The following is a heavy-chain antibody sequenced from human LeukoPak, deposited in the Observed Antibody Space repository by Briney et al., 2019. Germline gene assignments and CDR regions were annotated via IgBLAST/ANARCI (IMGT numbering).Heavy chain of an antibody. CDR1: GYTFSGYY. V-gene: IGHV1-2*02. CDR3: ARESGSGYSYGYGY. CDR2: INPNSGGT. Sequence: GASVTVTCQASGYTFSGYYMHWLRQAPGQGLEWLGWINPNSGGTKYAQKFQGRVTMTRYTSISTAYMELSRLRSDDTAVYYCARESGSGYSYGYGYWGQGTLVTVSS. D-gene: IGHD5-18*01. J-gene: IGHJ4*02.